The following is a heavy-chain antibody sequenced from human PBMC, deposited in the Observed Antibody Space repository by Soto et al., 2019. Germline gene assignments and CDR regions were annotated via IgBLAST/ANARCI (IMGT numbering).Heavy chain of an antibody. CDR2: ISSSGTII. V-gene: IGHV3-11*01. CDR1: GFTVSDYY. J-gene: IGHJ3*01. Sequence: GGSLRLSCAASGFTVSDYYISWIRQAPGKGLEWVSYISSSGTIIYHADSVKGRFTISRDNAKNSLFLQMNSLRAEDTAVYYNDISGRPLNAFDVWGQGTMVTVSS. CDR3: DISGRPLNAFDV. D-gene: IGHD3-22*01.